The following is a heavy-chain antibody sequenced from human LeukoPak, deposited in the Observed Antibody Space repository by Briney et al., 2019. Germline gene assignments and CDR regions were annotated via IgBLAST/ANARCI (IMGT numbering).Heavy chain of an antibody. CDR3: ARNILFAFDI. J-gene: IGHJ3*02. CDR2: ISGSGGRT. CDR1: GFTFSSYA. Sequence: GGSLRLSCAASGFTFSSYAMTWVRQAPGKGLEWVSGISGSGGRTYYADSMKGRFTISRDNSKNTLYLQVNSLRAEDTAMYYCARNILFAFDIWGQGTMVTVSS. V-gene: IGHV3-23*01.